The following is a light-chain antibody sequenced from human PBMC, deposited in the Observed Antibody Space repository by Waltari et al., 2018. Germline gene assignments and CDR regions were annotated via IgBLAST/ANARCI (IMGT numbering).Light chain of an antibody. CDR2: AVS. Sequence: QSALAQPASVSGSPGQSITIYCTGTSSDVANYKRVSWYQQHPGKATQLIIYAVSKRPSGVSDRFSGSKSGDIASLTISGLQPEDEAEYFCSSYAGSSKGVFGGGTKVTVL. V-gene: IGLV2-23*02. CDR3: SSYAGSSKGV. J-gene: IGLJ2*01. CDR1: SSDVANYKR.